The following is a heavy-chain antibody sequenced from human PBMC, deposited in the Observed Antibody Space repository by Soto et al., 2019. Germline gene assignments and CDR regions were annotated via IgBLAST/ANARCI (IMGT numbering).Heavy chain of an antibody. CDR1: GDSVTRSRYY. CDR2: IYYSGST. Sequence: SETLSLTFTVSGDSVTRSRYYWGWIRQPPGKGLEWIGSIYYSGSTYYNPSLKSRITISIDTSKNQFSLNMNSMTAADTAVYYCARHGAHYDIWTGPLYGMDVWGQGTTVTVSS. CDR3: ARHGAHYDIWTGPLYGMDV. J-gene: IGHJ6*02. V-gene: IGHV4-39*01. D-gene: IGHD3-9*01.